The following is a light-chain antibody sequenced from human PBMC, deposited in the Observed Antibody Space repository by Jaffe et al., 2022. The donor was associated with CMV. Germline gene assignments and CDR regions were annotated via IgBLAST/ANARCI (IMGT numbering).Light chain of an antibody. CDR3: AAWDDRPNGLA. V-gene: IGLV1-47*01. CDR2: RND. J-gene: IGLJ2*01. Sequence: QSVLTQPPSTSGTPGQRVSISCSGNSSNIGSNYVYWYQQFPATAPKLLIYRNDQRPSGVPDRFSGSKSGTAASLVISGLRSEDEADYYCAAWDDRPNGLALGGGTKLIVL. CDR1: SSNIGSNY.